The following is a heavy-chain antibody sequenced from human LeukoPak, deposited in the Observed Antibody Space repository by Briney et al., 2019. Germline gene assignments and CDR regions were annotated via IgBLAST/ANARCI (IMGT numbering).Heavy chain of an antibody. Sequence: PGGSLRLSCAASGFTFSSYEMNWVRQAPGKGLEWVSYISSSGRTIYYADSVKGRFTISRDNAKNSLYLQMNSLRAEDTAVYYCARDPGSAIDYWGQGTLVTVSS. J-gene: IGHJ4*02. V-gene: IGHV3-48*03. CDR3: ARDPGSAIDY. CDR2: ISSSGRTI. D-gene: IGHD6-19*01. CDR1: GFTFSSYE.